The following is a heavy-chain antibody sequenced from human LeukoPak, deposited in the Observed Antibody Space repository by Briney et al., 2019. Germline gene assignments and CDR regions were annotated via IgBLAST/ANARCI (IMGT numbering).Heavy chain of an antibody. V-gene: IGHV4-39*01. Sequence: SETPSLTCTVSGGSISSSSYYWGWIRQPPGKGLEWIGSIYYSGSTYYNPSLKSRVTISVDTSKNQFSLKLSSVTAADTAVYYCARLDSGWYLAYWGQGTLVTVSS. J-gene: IGHJ4*02. D-gene: IGHD6-19*01. CDR1: GGSISSSSYY. CDR3: ARLDSGWYLAY. CDR2: IYYSGST.